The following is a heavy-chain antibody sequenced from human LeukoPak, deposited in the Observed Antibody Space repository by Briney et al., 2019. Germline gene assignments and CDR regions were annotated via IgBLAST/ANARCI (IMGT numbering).Heavy chain of an antibody. V-gene: IGHV3-23*01. D-gene: IGHD5-12*01. CDR1: GFTFSSYA. CDR3: AKGRVRRDGYIDYFDY. CDR2: ISGSGGST. Sequence: GGSLRLSCAASGFTFSSYAMSWARQAPGKGLEWVSAISGSGGSTYYADSVKGRFTISRDNSKNTLYLQMNSLRAEDTAVYYCAKGRVRRDGYIDYFDYWGQGTLVTVSS. J-gene: IGHJ4*02.